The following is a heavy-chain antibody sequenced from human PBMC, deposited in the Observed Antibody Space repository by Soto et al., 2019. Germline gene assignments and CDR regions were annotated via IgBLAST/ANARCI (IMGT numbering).Heavy chain of an antibody. V-gene: IGHV1-69*06. CDR3: ARDENDFWSGYYSGGYYYGMDV. D-gene: IGHD3-3*01. J-gene: IGHJ6*02. Sequence: SVKVSCKASGGTFSSYAISWLRQAPGQGLEWMGGIIPIFGTANYAQKFQGRVTITADKSTSTAYMELSSLRSEDTAVYYCARDENDFWSGYYSGGYYYGMDVWGQGTTVTVSS. CDR1: GGTFSSYA. CDR2: IIPIFGTA.